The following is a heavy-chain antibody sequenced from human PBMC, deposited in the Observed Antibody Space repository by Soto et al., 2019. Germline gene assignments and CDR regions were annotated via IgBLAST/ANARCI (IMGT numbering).Heavy chain of an antibody. D-gene: IGHD6-19*01. Sequence: EVQLLESGGGLVQPGGSLRLSCAASGFTFRTSAMSWVRQAPGKGLEWVSAINFSGTSTYYADSVKGRFTISRDNSKNPLYLQMNSLRAEDTAVYYCAKDPVSMAVAGSTFDNWGKGTLVTVSS. J-gene: IGHJ4*02. CDR2: INFSGTST. CDR3: AKDPVSMAVAGSTFDN. V-gene: IGHV3-23*01. CDR1: GFTFRTSA.